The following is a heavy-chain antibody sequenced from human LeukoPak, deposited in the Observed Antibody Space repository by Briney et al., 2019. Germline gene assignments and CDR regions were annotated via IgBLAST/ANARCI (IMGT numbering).Heavy chain of an antibody. CDR2: IYPGDSDT. V-gene: IGHV5-51*01. CDR3: ARQVVPAAIIDY. CDR1: GYSFTSSW. J-gene: IGHJ4*02. D-gene: IGHD2-2*02. Sequence: GESLQISCKGSGYSFTSSWICWVRQMPGKGLEWMGIIYPGDSDTRYSPSFQGPFTISADKSISTAYLQWSSLKASDTAMYYCARQVVPAAIIDYWGQGTLVTVSS.